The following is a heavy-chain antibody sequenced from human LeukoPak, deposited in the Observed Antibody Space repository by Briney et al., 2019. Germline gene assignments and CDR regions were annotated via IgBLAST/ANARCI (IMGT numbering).Heavy chain of an antibody. J-gene: IGHJ4*02. V-gene: IGHV1-18*01. CDR1: GGTFSSYA. CDR2: ISAYNGNT. CDR3: ARVPIPSKYSSSQHDY. D-gene: IGHD6-6*01. Sequence: PGASVKVSCKASGGTFSSYAISWVRQAPGQGLEWMGWISAYNGNTNYAQKLQGRVTMTTDTSTSTAYMELRSLRSDDTAVYYCARVPIPSKYSSSQHDYWGQGTLVTVSS.